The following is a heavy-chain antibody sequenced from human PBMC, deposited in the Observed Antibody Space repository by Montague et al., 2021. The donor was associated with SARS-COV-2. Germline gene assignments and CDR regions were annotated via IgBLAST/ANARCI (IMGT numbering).Heavy chain of an antibody. Sequence: SETLSLTCTVSGGSISSSSYYRGWIRQPPGKGLEWIGSIYYSGSTYCNPSLKSRVTISVDTSKNQFSLKLSSVTAADTAVYYCARQGPLFSWFDPWGQGTLVTVSS. CDR1: GGSISSSSYY. CDR2: IYYSGST. J-gene: IGHJ5*02. V-gene: IGHV4-39*01. CDR3: ARQGPLFSWFDP. D-gene: IGHD3-10*02.